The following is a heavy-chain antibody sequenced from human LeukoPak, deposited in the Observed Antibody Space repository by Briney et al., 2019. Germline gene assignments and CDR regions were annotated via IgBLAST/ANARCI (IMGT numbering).Heavy chain of an antibody. V-gene: IGHV4-30-4*08. CDR2: IYYSGST. D-gene: IGHD1-26*01. Sequence: SETLSLTRTVSGGSISSGDYYWSWIRQPPGKGLEWIGYIYYSGSTYYNPSLKSRVTISVDTSKNQFSLKLSSVTAADTAVYYCARGGLSGSYYNWFDPWGQGTLVTVSS. J-gene: IGHJ5*02. CDR3: ARGGLSGSYYNWFDP. CDR1: GGSISSGDYY.